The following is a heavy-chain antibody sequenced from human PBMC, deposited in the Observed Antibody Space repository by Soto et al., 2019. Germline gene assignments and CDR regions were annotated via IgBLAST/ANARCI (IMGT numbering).Heavy chain of an antibody. CDR2: IDWNSGSM. CDR1: GFTFDDYA. CDR3: VKVPGAYQVIFGLAV. D-gene: IGHD2-2*01. J-gene: IGHJ6*02. Sequence: EVQLVESGGGLVQPGRSLRLSCTASGFTFDDYAMHWVRQVPGKGLEWVSGIDWNSGSMDYADSVTGRFTISRDNADKSLYRRMSTLTPEDTALYYCVKVPGAYQVIFGLAVWGQGTTVTASS. V-gene: IGHV3-9*01.